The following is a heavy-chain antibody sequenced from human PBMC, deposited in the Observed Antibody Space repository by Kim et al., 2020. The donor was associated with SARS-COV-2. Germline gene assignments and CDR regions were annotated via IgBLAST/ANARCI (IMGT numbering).Heavy chain of an antibody. V-gene: IGHV3-9*01. Sequence: DSVKGRFTISRDNAKNSLYLQMNSLRAEDTALYYCAKDSTSSWRNDAFDIWGQGTMVTVSS. CDR3: AKDSTSSWRNDAFDI. D-gene: IGHD6-13*01. J-gene: IGHJ3*02.